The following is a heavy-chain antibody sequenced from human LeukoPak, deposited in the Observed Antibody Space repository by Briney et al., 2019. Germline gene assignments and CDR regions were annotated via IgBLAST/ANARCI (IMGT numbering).Heavy chain of an antibody. D-gene: IGHD6-6*01. Sequence: GGSLRLSCAASEFTFSRHWMSWVRQAPGKGLEWVANIKQDGSTKYYLDSVKGRLTVSRDNAKNSVFLQINSLRAEDTAIYYCARIGYSSSSFDYWGQGTLVTVSS. CDR1: EFTFSRHW. CDR3: ARIGYSSSSFDY. J-gene: IGHJ4*02. CDR2: IKQDGSTK. V-gene: IGHV3-7*03.